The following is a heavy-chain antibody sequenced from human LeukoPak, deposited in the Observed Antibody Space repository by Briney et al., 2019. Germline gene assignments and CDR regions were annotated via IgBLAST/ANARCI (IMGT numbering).Heavy chain of an antibody. J-gene: IGHJ4*02. CDR3: TKDLTGKYDY. CDR1: GFTFSSYW. Sequence: GGSLRLSCAASGFTFSSYWMHWVRQVPWKGLVWVSRINEDGSSTSYADSVKGRFTISRDNAKNTLYLQMNSLRAEDTAVYYCTKDLTGKYDYWGQGTLATVSS. V-gene: IGHV3-74*01. CDR2: INEDGSST. D-gene: IGHD1-20*01.